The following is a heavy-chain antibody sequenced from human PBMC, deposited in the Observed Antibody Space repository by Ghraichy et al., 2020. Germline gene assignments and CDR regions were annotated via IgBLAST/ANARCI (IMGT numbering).Heavy chain of an antibody. Sequence: ASVKVSCKAFGYTFTDYFMHWVRQAPGRGLEWMGRIDPNNGAANYAQKFQGRVTMTRDTSISTTYMELSSLTSDDTAVYYCAKAFDSSAYDKRDYWGQGTLVTVSS. CDR3: AKAFDSSAYDKRDY. CDR1: GYTFTDYF. CDR2: IDPNNGAA. J-gene: IGHJ4*02. V-gene: IGHV1-2*06. D-gene: IGHD3-22*01.